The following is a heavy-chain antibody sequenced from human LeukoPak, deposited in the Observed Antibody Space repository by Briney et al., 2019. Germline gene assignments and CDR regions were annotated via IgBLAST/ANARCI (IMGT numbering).Heavy chain of an antibody. J-gene: IGHJ4*02. CDR1: GFTFSSYS. D-gene: IGHD3-10*01. Sequence: GGPLRLSCAASGFTFSSYSMNWVRQAPGKGLEWVSSISSSSSYIYYADSLKGRFTISRDNAKNSLYLKMNRLRVEDTAVYYCARGSRITMVRGVIKPFDYWGQGTLVTVSS. CDR2: ISSSSSYI. V-gene: IGHV3-21*01. CDR3: ARGSRITMVRGVIKPFDY.